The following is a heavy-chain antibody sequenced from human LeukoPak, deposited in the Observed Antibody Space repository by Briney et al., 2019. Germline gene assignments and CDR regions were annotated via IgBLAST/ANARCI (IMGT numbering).Heavy chain of an antibody. V-gene: IGHV4-31*03. D-gene: IGHD5-18*01. CDR2: IYYSGST. CDR3: AREIQRGYSYGYPSGNYYD. Sequence: SETLSLTCTVSGGSISSGGYYWNWIRQHPGKGLEWIGYIYYSGSTYYNPSLKSRVTISIDTSKNQFSLKLSSVTAADTAVYYCAREIQRGYSYGYPSGNYYDWGQGTLVTVSS. CDR1: GGSISSGGYY. J-gene: IGHJ4*02.